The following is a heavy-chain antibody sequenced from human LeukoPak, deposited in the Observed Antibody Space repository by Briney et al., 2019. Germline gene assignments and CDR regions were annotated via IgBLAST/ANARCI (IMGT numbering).Heavy chain of an antibody. V-gene: IGHV5-51*01. CDR1: GYSFTSYW. Sequence: GESLKISCKGSGYSFTSYWIGWVRQMPGKGLEWMGIIYPGDSDTRYSPSFQGQVTISADKSIGTAYLQWSSLKASDTAMYYCARRNIVVVPAAILSDYYYYYYMDVWGKGTTVTVSS. CDR2: IYPGDSDT. J-gene: IGHJ6*03. CDR3: ARRNIVVVPAAILSDYYYYYYMDV. D-gene: IGHD2-2*02.